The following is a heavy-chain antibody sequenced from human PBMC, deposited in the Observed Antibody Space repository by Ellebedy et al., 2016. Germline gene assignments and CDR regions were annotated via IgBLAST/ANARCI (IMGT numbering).Heavy chain of an antibody. CDR1: GFTFDDYA. CDR3: ARDLYYYYGMDV. J-gene: IGHJ6*02. V-gene: IGHV3-9*01. Sequence: SLKISCAASGFTFDDYAMHWVRQAPGKGLEWVSGISWNSGSIGYADSVKGRFTISRDNAKNSLYLQMNSLRAEDTAVYYCARDLYYYYGMDVWGQGTTVTVSS. CDR2: ISWNSGSI.